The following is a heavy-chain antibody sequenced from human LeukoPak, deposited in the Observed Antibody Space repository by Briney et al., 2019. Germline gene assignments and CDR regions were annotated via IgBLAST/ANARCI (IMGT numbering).Heavy chain of an antibody. V-gene: IGHV3-9*01. Sequence: GGSLRLSCAASGFTFDDYAMHWVRQAPGKGLEWVSGISWNSGSIGYADSVKGRFTISRDNAKNSLYLQMNSLRAEDTAVYYCARADDSSGYSLYYYYYGMDVWGQGTTVTVSS. CDR3: ARADDSSGYSLYYYYYGMDV. D-gene: IGHD3-22*01. CDR1: GFTFDDYA. CDR2: ISWNSGSI. J-gene: IGHJ6*02.